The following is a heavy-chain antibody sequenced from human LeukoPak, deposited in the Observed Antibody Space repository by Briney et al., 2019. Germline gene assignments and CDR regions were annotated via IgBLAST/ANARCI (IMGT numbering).Heavy chain of an antibody. CDR2: ISGDGGST. Sequence: GGSLRLSCAASGFTFDDFAMHWDRQAPGKGLEWVSLISGDGGSTYYADSVKGRFTISRNNSKNSLYLQMNRLRTEDTALYYCAKDMDYFDYWGQGTLVTVSS. CDR3: AKDMDYFDY. V-gene: IGHV3-43*02. CDR1: GFTFDDFA. J-gene: IGHJ4*02.